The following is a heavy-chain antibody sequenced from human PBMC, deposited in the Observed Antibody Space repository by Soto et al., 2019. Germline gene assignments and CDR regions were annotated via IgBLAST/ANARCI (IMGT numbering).Heavy chain of an antibody. V-gene: IGHV3-23*01. CDR2: ISGSGSNT. D-gene: IGHD2-15*01. CDR3: AKEGPQLGVGYFDY. Sequence: EVQLLESGGGLVQPGGSLRLSCAASGFTFSSYAMSWVRQAPGKGLEWVSAISGSGSNTYYADSVKGRFTISRDNSKNTLDLQMNSLTAEATGVYYGAKEGPQLGVGYFDYRGQGTLVTVSS. J-gene: IGHJ4*02. CDR1: GFTFSSYA.